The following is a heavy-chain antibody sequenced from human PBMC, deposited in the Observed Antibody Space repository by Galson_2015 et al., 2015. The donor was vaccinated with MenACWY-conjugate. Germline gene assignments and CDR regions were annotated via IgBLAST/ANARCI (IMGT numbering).Heavy chain of an antibody. CDR1: GFTFRNYW. J-gene: IGHJ6*02. CDR2: IKKDGSEK. CDR3: ARGHYGMDV. Sequence: SLRISCAAYGFTFRNYWMTWVRQAPGKGLEWVARIKKDGSEKYYVDSVKGRFTVSRDNAKNSMSLEMNSMRVEETAVYSCARGHYGMDVWVQGTTVTVSS. V-gene: IGHV3-7*03.